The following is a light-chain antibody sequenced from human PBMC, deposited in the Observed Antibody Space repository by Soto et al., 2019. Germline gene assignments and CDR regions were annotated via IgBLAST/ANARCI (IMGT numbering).Light chain of an antibody. CDR2: GVS. Sequence: EIVLTQPPGTLSLSPGERATLSCRASQSISSTYLAWYQQKPGQAPRLLIHGVSNRATGIPDRFSGSGSGTDFTLIISRLEPEDFAVYYCQQYGGSPETFGQGTKVDIK. CDR1: QSISSTY. CDR3: QQYGGSPET. V-gene: IGKV3-20*01. J-gene: IGKJ1*01.